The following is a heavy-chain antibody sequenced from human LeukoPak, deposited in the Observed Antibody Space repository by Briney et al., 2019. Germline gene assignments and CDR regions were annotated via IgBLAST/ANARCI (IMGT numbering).Heavy chain of an antibody. J-gene: IGHJ5*02. V-gene: IGHV1-2*02. CDR2: INPNSGDT. CDR3: ARGDYYGSPKVVAA. Sequence: EASVTVSCKASGYTFTDYYINWVRQAPGQGLEWIGWINPNSGDTNYAQKFQDRVTMTRDTSISTAYIELNFLRSGDTAVFYCARGDYYGSPKVVAAWGQGTLVTVSS. CDR1: GYTFTDYY. D-gene: IGHD3-10*01.